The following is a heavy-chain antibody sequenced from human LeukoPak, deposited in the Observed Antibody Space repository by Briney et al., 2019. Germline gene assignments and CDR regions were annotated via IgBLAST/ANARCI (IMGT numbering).Heavy chain of an antibody. CDR1: GFTFSSYW. V-gene: IGHV3-74*01. D-gene: IGHD1-26*01. CDR2: INSDGSST. J-gene: IGHJ4*02. Sequence: GGSLRLSCAASGFTFSSYWMHWVRQAPGKGLVWVSRINSDGSSTSYADSVKGRFTTSRDNAKNTLYLQMNSLRAEDTAVYYCAKRYSGSNHYFDYWGQGTLVTVSS. CDR3: AKRYSGSNHYFDY.